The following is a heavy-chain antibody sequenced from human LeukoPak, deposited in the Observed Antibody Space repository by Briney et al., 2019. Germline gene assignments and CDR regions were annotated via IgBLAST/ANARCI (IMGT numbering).Heavy chain of an antibody. D-gene: IGHD6-19*01. Sequence: ASVKLSCSASGYTFTGYYMHWVRQAPGQGLGWMGWINPNSGGTNYAQKFQGRVTMTRDTSISTAYMELSRLRSDDTAVYYCARGIAVAGTSDAFDIWGQGTVVTVSS. CDR2: INPNSGGT. J-gene: IGHJ3*02. V-gene: IGHV1-2*02. CDR3: ARGIAVAGTSDAFDI. CDR1: GYTFTGYY.